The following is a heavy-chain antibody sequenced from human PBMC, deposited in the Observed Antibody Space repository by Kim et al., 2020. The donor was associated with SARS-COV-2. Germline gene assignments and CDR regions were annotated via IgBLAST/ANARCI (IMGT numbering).Heavy chain of an antibody. CDR3: ARQAAVAISVWYFDF. V-gene: IGHV4-39*01. CDR1: GASMISYNHY. Sequence: SETLSLTCTVSGASMISYNHYWAWIRQPPGKGPVWIGSIFFSGSTYWSPALKSRVSIFVDTSRNQFFLNLNSVTAADTAIYYCARQAAVAISVWYFDFWGRGTLVTVSS. J-gene: IGHJ2*01. D-gene: IGHD6-19*01. CDR2: IFFSGST.